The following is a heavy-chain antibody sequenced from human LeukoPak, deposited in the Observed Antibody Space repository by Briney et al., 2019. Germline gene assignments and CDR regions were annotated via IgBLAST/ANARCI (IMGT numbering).Heavy chain of an antibody. CDR1: GYTFTSYD. J-gene: IGHJ4*02. CDR3: ARMYSSSSEDNFDY. CDR2: MNPNSGNT. V-gene: IGHV1-8*01. D-gene: IGHD6-6*01. Sequence: GASVKVSCKASGYTFTSYDINWVRQATGQGLEWMGWMNPNSGNTGYAQKFQGRVTMTRNTSISTAYMELSSLRSEDTAVYYCARMYSSSSEDNFDYWGQGTLVTVSS.